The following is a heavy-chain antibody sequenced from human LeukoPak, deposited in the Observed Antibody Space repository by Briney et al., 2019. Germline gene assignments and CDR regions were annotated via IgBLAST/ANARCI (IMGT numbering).Heavy chain of an antibody. CDR2: IKQGGSEK. D-gene: IGHD4-17*01. Sequence: GGPLRLSCAASGFTFSRHWMTWVRLAPGKGLEWVANIKQGGSEKSYVDSVKGRFTISRDDAKSTLFLQMNNLRAEDSALYYCARGPIVGAYVDFLDSWGQGTLVTVSS. CDR3: ARGPIVGAYVDFLDS. V-gene: IGHV3-7*01. J-gene: IGHJ4*02. CDR1: GFTFSRHW.